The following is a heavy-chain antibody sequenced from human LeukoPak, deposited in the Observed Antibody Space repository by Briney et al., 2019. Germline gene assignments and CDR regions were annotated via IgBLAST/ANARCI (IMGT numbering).Heavy chain of an antibody. CDR1: GASINNYF. D-gene: IGHD1-1*01. V-gene: IGHV4-59*01. CDR2: ISYSGSL. CDR3: ARGGATSGTTYTFDF. J-gene: IGHJ4*02. Sequence: SETLSLTCAVSGASINNYFWNWIRQTPGKGLEWIGHISYSGSLDYNPSLQSRGTLSLDGSKNQFSLKLNSVTAADTAVYYCARGGATSGTTYTFDFWGQGALITVSS.